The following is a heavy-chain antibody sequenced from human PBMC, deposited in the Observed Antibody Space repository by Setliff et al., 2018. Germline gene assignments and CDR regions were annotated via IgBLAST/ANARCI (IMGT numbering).Heavy chain of an antibody. CDR3: AASCSSTMCRYYYGSGSSVPFDY. V-gene: IGHV1-69*13. CDR2: IIPMFGTA. Sequence: SVKVSCKASRGTFISYAISWVRQAPGQGLEWMGGIIPMFGTANYAQMCQGRVTITADESTSTAYMELSSLRSKDPAVYYCAASCSSTMCRYYYGSGSSVPFDYWGQGTLVTVSS. D-gene: IGHD3-10*01. J-gene: IGHJ4*02. CDR1: RGTFISYA.